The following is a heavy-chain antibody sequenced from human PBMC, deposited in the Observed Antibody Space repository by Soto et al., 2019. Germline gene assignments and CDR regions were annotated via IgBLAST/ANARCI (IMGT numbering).Heavy chain of an antibody. J-gene: IGHJ5*02. CDR2: IYPGDSDT. CDR3: ARQSNGGYSYGSNWFDP. CDR1: ECRFTNYC. V-gene: IGHV5-51*01. Sequence: GVPIKNPSNVVECRFTNYCGGRIIKKTGKGLEWMGIIYPGDSDTRYSPSFQGQVTISADKSISTAYLQWSSLKASDTAMYYCARQSNGGYSYGSNWFDPWGQGTLVTVSS. D-gene: IGHD5-18*01.